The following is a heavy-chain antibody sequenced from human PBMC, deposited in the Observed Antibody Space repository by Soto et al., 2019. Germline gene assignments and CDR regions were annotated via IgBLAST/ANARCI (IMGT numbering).Heavy chain of an antibody. CDR2: ISPYNGKT. Sequence: ASVKVSCKASGYTFTTHGISWVRQAPGQGLEWMGWISPYNGKTTYAQKVQGRVTMTTDTSTNTAYMELRGLRSDDTAVYYCARVDDYVWGSFRPWGQGTRSPSPQ. D-gene: IGHD3-16*02. CDR1: GYTFTTHG. J-gene: IGHJ4*02. CDR3: ARVDDYVWGSFRP. V-gene: IGHV1-18*04.